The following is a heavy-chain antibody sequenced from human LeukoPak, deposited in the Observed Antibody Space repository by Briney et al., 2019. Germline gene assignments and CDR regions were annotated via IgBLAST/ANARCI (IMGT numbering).Heavy chain of an antibody. V-gene: IGHV3-53*01. CDR2: IYSGGST. Sequence: GGSLRLSCAASGFTVSSNYMSWVRQAPGKGLEWVSVIYSGGSTYYADSVKGRFTISRDNSKNTLYLQMNSLRAEDTAMYYCARGPLGYYFDYWGQGTLVTVSS. CDR3: ARGPLGYYFDY. CDR1: GFTVSSNY. J-gene: IGHJ4*02.